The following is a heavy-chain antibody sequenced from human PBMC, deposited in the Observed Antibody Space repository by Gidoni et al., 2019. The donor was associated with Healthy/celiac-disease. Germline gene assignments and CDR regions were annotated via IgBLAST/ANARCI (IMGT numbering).Heavy chain of an antibody. CDR3: ARQRGGSYYVPYDAFDI. J-gene: IGHJ3*02. CDR1: GGSISSSSYY. D-gene: IGHD1-26*01. CDR2: IYYSGST. V-gene: IGHV4-39*01. Sequence: QLQLQESGPGLVKPSETLSLTCTVSGGSISSSSYYWGWIRQPPGKGLEWIGSIYYSGSTYYNPSLKSRVTISVDTSKNQFSLKLSSVTAADTAVYYCARQRGGSYYVPYDAFDIWGQGTMVTVSS.